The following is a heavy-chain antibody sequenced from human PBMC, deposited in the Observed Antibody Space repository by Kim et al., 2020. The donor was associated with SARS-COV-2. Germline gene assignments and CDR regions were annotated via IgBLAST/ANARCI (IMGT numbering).Heavy chain of an antibody. D-gene: IGHD2-15*01. V-gene: IGHV1-18*01. J-gene: IGHJ6*02. CDR2: ISAYNGNT. CDR1: GYTFTSYG. CDR3: ARDVSGGSWGYHYYYGMDV. Sequence: ASVKVSCKASGYTFTSYGISWVRQAPGQGLEWMGWISAYNGNTNYAQKLQGRVTMTTDTSTSTAYMELRSLRSDDTAVYYCARDVSGGSWGYHYYYGMDVWGQGTTVTVSS.